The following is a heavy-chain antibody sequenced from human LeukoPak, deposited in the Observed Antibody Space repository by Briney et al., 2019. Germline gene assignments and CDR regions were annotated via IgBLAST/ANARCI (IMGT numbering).Heavy chain of an antibody. V-gene: IGHV3-66*01. J-gene: IGHJ4*02. Sequence: HPGGSLRLSCAASGFTVSSNYMSWVRQAPGKGLEWASVIYSGGSTYYADSVKGRFTISRDNSKNTLYLQMNSLRAEDTAVYYCARVIGPNYDYVWGSYYFDYWGQGTLVTVSS. CDR1: GFTVSSNY. CDR3: ARVIGPNYDYVWGSYYFDY. D-gene: IGHD3-16*01. CDR2: IYSGGST.